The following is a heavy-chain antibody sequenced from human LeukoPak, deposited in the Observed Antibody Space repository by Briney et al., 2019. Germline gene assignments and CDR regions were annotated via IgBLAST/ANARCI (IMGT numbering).Heavy chain of an antibody. CDR2: IDPSDSYT. CDR1: GYSFTTYW. J-gene: IGHJ4*02. CDR3: AGLGIYSSSC. Sequence: GESLKISCQGSGYSFTTYWISWVRQMPGKGLEWMGRIDPSDSYTKYSPSFQGHVTISADKSISTAYLQWSSLKASDTAMYYCAGLGIYSSSCWGQGTLVSVSS. V-gene: IGHV5-10-1*01. D-gene: IGHD6-13*01.